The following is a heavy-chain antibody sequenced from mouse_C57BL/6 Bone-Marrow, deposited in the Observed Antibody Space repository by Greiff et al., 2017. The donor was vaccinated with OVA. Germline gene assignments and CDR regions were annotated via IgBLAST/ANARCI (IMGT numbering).Heavy chain of an antibody. V-gene: IGHV1-69*01. J-gene: IGHJ1*03. Sequence: VQLQQPGAELVMPGASVKLSCKASGYTFTSYWMHWVKQRPGQGLEWIGEIDPSDSYTNYNQKFKGKSTLTVDKSSSTAYMQLSSLTSEDSAVYYCARGLYYGSSDWYFDVWGTGTTVTVSS. CDR3: ARGLYYGSSDWYFDV. CDR1: GYTFTSYW. D-gene: IGHD1-1*01. CDR2: IDPSDSYT.